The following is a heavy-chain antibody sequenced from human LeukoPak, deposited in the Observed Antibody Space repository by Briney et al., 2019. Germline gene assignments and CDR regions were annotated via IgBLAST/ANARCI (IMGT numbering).Heavy chain of an antibody. D-gene: IGHD2-2*01. CDR2: INAGNGNT. CDR3: ARLRYCSSTSCYGNWFDP. CDR1: GYTFTSYA. V-gene: IGHV1-3*01. J-gene: IGHJ5*02. Sequence: ASVKVSCKASGYTFTSYAMHWVRQAPGQRLEWMGWINAGNGNTKYSQKFQGRVTITRDTTASTAYMELSSLRSEDTAVYYCARLRYCSSTSCYGNWFDPWGQGTLVTVSS.